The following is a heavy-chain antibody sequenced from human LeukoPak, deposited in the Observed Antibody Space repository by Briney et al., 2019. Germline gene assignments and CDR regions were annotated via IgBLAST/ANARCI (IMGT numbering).Heavy chain of an antibody. CDR1: GFTFSSYG. D-gene: IGHD1-1*01. V-gene: IGHV3-30*02. CDR3: AKDLGGFRYRALHY. J-gene: IGHJ4*02. Sequence: PGGSLRLSCAASGFTFSSYGMHWVRQAPGKGLEWVAFIRYDGSNKYYADSVKGRFTISRDNYRNTLYLQMKSLRAEDTAMYYCAKDLGGFRYRALHYWGQGTLVTVSS. CDR2: IRYDGSNK.